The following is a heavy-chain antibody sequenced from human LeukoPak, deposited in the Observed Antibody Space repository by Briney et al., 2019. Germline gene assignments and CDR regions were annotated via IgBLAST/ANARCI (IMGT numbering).Heavy chain of an antibody. V-gene: IGHV4-59*01. Sequence: SETLSLTCSVSGGSISSYYWSWIRQPPGKGLEWIGYIYYSGSTNYNPSLKSRVTISVDTSKNQFSLKLSSVTAADTAVYYCARAEYSSSSYYFDYWGQGTLVTVSS. D-gene: IGHD6-6*01. CDR2: IYYSGST. CDR3: ARAEYSSSSYYFDY. J-gene: IGHJ4*02. CDR1: GGSISSYY.